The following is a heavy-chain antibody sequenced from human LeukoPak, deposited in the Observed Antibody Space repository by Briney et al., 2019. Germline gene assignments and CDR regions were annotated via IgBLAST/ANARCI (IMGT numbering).Heavy chain of an antibody. CDR3: ARGSRSGSIAAFLRY. J-gene: IGHJ4*02. Sequence: SETLSLTCAVYGGSFSGYYWSWIRQPPGKGLEWIGEINHSGSTNYNPSLKSRVTISVDTSKNQFSLKLSSVTAADTAVYYCARGSRSGSIAAFLRYWGQGTLVTVYS. CDR2: INHSGST. CDR1: GGSFSGYY. V-gene: IGHV4-34*01. D-gene: IGHD6-6*01.